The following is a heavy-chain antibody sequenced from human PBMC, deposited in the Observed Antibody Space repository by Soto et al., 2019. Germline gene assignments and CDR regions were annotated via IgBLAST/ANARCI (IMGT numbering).Heavy chain of an antibody. V-gene: IGHV1-69*01. J-gene: IGHJ2*01. D-gene: IGHD1-7*01. CDR1: GGTFSSYA. CDR3: AGDNPATGTNWYFDL. CDR2: IIPIFGTA. Sequence: QVQLVQSGAEVKKPGSSVKVSCKASGGTFSSYAIPPVRQAPGQGLEWMGGIIPIFGTATYAQKFQGRVTITADESTSTAYMELSGLRSEDTAGYYCAGDNPATGTNWYFDLWGRGTLVTVSS.